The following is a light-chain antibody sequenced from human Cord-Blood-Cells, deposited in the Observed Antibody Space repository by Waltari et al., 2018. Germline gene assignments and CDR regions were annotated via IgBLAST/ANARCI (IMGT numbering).Light chain of an antibody. V-gene: IGLV2-23*03. CDR3: CSYAGSSTFHVV. Sequence: SALTQPAPVSGSPGQSITISCTGTSSDVGSYNLVSWYQQHPGKAPKLMIYEGSKRPSGVSNRFSGSKSGNTASLTISGLQAEDEADYYCCSYAGSSTFHVVFGGGTKLTVL. CDR2: EGS. CDR1: SSDVGSYNL. J-gene: IGLJ2*01.